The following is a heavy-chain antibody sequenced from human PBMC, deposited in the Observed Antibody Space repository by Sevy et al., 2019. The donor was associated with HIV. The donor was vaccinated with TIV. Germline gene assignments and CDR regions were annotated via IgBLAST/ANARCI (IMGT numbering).Heavy chain of an antibody. CDR3: ARSLRGYSGSYYFDY. D-gene: IGHD1-26*01. Sequence: GGSLRLSCAASGFTFSDYYMSWIRQAPGKGLEWVSYISSSSSYTNYADSVKGRFTISSDNAKNSLYLQMNSLRAEDTAVYYCARSLRGYSGSYYFDYWGQGTLVTVSS. CDR1: GFTFSDYY. J-gene: IGHJ4*02. V-gene: IGHV3-11*06. CDR2: ISSSSSYT.